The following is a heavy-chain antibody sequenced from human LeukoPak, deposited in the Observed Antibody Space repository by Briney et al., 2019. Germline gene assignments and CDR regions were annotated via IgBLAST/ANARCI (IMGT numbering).Heavy chain of an antibody. CDR1: GFTFSSYS. V-gene: IGHV3-21*01. CDR2: ISSSSSYI. Sequence: GGSLRLSCAASGFTFSSYSMNWVRQAPGKGLEWVSSISSSSSYIYYAGSVKGRFTISRDNAKNSLYLQMNSLRAEDTAVYYCARGQVYSSSYNWFDPWGQGTLVTVSS. CDR3: ARGQVYSSSYNWFDP. D-gene: IGHD6-6*01. J-gene: IGHJ5*02.